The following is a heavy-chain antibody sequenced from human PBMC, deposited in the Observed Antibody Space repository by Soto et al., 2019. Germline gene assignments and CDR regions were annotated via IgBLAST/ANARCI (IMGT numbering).Heavy chain of an antibody. V-gene: IGHV1-18*04. D-gene: IGHD3-10*01. CDR2: ISTDNTHR. Sequence: GASVKVSCKASGYTFNSNYINWVRQAPGQGLERMGWISTDNTHRNYAQNFQERVTMTTDTSTNTAYMELRSLRSDDTAIYYCARDRPGISVIRAVKTYNYFDPWGQGTLVTVSS. CDR1: GYTFNSNY. CDR3: ARDRPGISVIRAVKTYNYFDP. J-gene: IGHJ5*02.